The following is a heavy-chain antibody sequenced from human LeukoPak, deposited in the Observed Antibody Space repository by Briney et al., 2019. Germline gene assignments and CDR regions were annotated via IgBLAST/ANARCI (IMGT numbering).Heavy chain of an antibody. Sequence: ASVKVSCKASGYSFTGYYMHWVRQAPGQGLEWMGWIKSNSGDTNYAQKFQGRVTMTRDTSISTGYMELSRLTSDDTAVYYCARYAHGNRFDPWGQGTLVTVSP. D-gene: IGHD2-8*01. CDR3: ARYAHGNRFDP. CDR1: GYSFTGYY. J-gene: IGHJ5*02. V-gene: IGHV1-2*02. CDR2: IKSNSGDT.